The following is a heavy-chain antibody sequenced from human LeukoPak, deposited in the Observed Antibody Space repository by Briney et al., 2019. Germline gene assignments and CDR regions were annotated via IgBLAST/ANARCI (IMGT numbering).Heavy chain of an antibody. Sequence: PSQTLSLTCTVSGGSISSGGYSWSWIRQPPGQGLEWIGYLYHSGNTYYNPSLKSRVTISVDRSNNQFSLKLTSVTAADTAVYYCAREGSGYLYDFWGQGTLVTVSS. CDR3: AREGSGYLYDF. V-gene: IGHV4-30-2*01. CDR2: LYHSGNT. CDR1: GGSISSGGYS. J-gene: IGHJ4*02. D-gene: IGHD3-22*01.